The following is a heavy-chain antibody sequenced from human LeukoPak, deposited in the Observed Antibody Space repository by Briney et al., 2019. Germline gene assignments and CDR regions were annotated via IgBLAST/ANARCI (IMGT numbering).Heavy chain of an antibody. CDR2: INDSGRI. CDR3: ARRWYYGRNYYIDV. J-gene: IGHJ6*03. CDR1: GGSFSNYY. V-gene: IGHV4-34*01. D-gene: IGHD6-13*01. Sequence: SETLSLTCAVYGGSFSNYYWSWIRQPPGKGQEWIGEINDSGRINYNPSLMSRVTISVDTSKNQFSLRLTSVTARDTAVYYCARRWYYGRNYYIDVWGKGATVSVSS.